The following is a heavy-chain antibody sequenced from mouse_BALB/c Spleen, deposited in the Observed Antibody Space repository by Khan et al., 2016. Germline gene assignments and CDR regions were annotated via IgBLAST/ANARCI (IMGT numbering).Heavy chain of an antibody. CDR1: GFDFSRYW. D-gene: IGHD1-1*01. V-gene: IGHV4-1*02. J-gene: IGHJ4*01. CDR2: INPHSSTI. Sequence: EVKLLESGGGLVQPGGSLKLSCAASGFDFSRYWMSWVRQAPGKGLEWIGEINPHSSTINYTPSLKDKFIISRENAKNTLYLQMSKVRSEATALYYCARSGYYFSMDYWGQGTSVTVSS. CDR3: ARSGYYFSMDY.